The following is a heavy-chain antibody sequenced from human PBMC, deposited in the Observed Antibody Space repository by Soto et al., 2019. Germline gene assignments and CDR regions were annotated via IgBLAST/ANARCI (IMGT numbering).Heavy chain of an antibody. J-gene: IGHJ6*02. D-gene: IGHD6-13*01. CDR1: GGSFSGYY. CDR3: ARSEILAAGNYYYYYGMDV. Sequence: SETLSLTCAVYGGSFSGYYWSWIRQPPGKGLEWIGEINHSGSTNYNPSLKSRVTISVDTSKNQFSLKLSSVTAADTAVYYCARSEILAAGNYYYYYGMDVWGQGTTVTVSS. CDR2: INHSGST. V-gene: IGHV4-34*01.